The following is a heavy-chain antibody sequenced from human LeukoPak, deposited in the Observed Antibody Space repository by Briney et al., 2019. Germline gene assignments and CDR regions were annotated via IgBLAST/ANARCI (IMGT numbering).Heavy chain of an antibody. D-gene: IGHD6-19*01. J-gene: IGHJ4*02. CDR2: ITGSSRST. CDR1: GFTFSSYA. V-gene: IGHV3-23*01. CDR3: AKDTPLTAYSPGWSGNSFDS. Sequence: TGGSLRLSCAASGFTFSSYAMSWVRQAPGKGLEWVSTITGSSRSTYYADSVRGRFTISRDNSKNTLYLQMNSLTAEDTAVYYCAKDTPLTAYSPGWSGNSFDSWGQGTPVTISS.